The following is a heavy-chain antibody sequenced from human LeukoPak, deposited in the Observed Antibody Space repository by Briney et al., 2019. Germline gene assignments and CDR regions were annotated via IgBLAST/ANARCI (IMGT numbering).Heavy chain of an antibody. D-gene: IGHD3-3*01. CDR3: ARDMLNYDFWSGYLN. CDR1: GFTFGSYW. V-gene: IGHV3-7*01. J-gene: IGHJ4*02. CDR2: IKQDGSEK. Sequence: GGSLRLSCAASGFTFGSYWMSWVRQAPGKGLEWVANIKQDGSEKYYVDSVKGRFTISRDNAKNSLYLQMNSLRAEDTAVYYCARDMLNYDFWSGYLNWGQGTLVTVSS.